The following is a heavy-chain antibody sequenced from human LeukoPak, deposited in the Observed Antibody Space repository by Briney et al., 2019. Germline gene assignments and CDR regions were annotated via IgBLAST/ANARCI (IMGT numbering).Heavy chain of an antibody. CDR3: ARPDSSGHRRKYHAFDI. V-gene: IGHV4-34*01. J-gene: IGHJ3*02. CDR1: GGSISSYY. Sequence: PSETLSLTCTVSGGSISSYYWSWIRQPPGKGLEWIGEINHSGSTNYNPSLKSRVTISVDTSKNQFSLKLSSVTAADTAVYYCARPDSSGHRRKYHAFDIWGQGTMVTVSS. D-gene: IGHD3-22*01. CDR2: INHSGST.